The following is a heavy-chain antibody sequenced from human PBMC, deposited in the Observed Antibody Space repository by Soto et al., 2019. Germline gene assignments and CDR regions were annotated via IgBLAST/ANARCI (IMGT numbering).Heavy chain of an antibody. Sequence: QVQLVQSGAEVKKPGSSVKVSCKASGGTFSSYAISWVRQAPGQGLEWMGGIIPIFGTAHYAQKFQGRVTITAAESTSTAYMELSRLRSEDTAVYYCASEMADPIRLDYWGQGTLLTVSS. J-gene: IGHJ4*02. CDR1: GGTFSSYA. CDR2: IIPIFGTA. CDR3: ASEMADPIRLDY. V-gene: IGHV1-69*01.